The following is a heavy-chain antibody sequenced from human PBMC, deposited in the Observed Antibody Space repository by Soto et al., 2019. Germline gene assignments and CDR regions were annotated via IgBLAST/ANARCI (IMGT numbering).Heavy chain of an antibody. D-gene: IGHD2-2*01. CDR1: GSSISSSGYY. Sequence: SETLSLTCTLSGSSISSSGYYWAWIRQPKGKGLEWMGRIYYSGSTYYNPSLKSRVTISVGTCKNQFSLKLSSVTAADTAVYYCARHPYCSSTRCHPSNRLYYYYGMDVWGQGTPVT. CDR3: ARHPYCSSTRCHPSNRLYYYYGMDV. V-gene: IGHV4-39*01. J-gene: IGHJ6*02. CDR2: IYYSGST.